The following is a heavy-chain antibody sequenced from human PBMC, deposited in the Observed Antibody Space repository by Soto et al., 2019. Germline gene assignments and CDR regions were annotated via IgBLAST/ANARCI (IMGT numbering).Heavy chain of an antibody. V-gene: IGHV4-30-2*01. D-gene: IGHD3-16*02. Sequence: SETLSLTCAVSGGSISSGGYSWSWIRQPPGKGLEWIGYIYHSGSTYYNPSLKSRVTISVDRSKNQFSLRLCSVTAADTAVYYCARDHRYGDNWAFDYWGQGALVTVSS. CDR2: IYHSGST. CDR3: ARDHRYGDNWAFDY. CDR1: GGSISSGGYS. J-gene: IGHJ4*02.